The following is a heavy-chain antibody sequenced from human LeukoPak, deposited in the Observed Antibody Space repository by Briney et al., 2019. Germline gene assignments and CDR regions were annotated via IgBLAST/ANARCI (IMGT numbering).Heavy chain of an antibody. CDR3: ARSRYTMYNWFDP. V-gene: IGHV1-2*02. CDR1: GYTFTGYY. D-gene: IGHD2-2*02. CDR2: INPNSGGT. Sequence: ASVKVSCKASGYTFTGYYMHWVRQAPGQGLEWMGWINPNSGGTNYAQKFQGRVTMTRDTSISTAYMELSRLRSDDTAVYYCARSRYTMYNWFDPWGQGPRVTVSS. J-gene: IGHJ5*02.